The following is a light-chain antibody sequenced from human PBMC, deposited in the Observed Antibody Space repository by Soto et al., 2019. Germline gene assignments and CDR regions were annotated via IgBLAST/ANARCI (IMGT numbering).Light chain of an antibody. Sequence: QSALTQPASVSGSPGQSITISCTGTSSDVGGYNYVSWYQQHPGKAPKLMIYEVSDRPSGVSNRFSGSKSGNTASLTISGIQAEDEADYYCCSYTSSNSVVFGGGTKVTVL. CDR2: EVS. CDR1: SSDVGGYNY. V-gene: IGLV2-14*01. J-gene: IGLJ3*02. CDR3: CSYTSSNSVV.